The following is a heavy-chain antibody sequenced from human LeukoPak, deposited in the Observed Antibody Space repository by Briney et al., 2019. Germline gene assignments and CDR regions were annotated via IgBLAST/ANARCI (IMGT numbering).Heavy chain of an antibody. D-gene: IGHD3-3*01. CDR1: GGSISSYY. CDR2: IYYSGST. V-gene: IGHV4-59*01. Sequence: KTPETLSLTCTVSGGSISSYYWSWIRQPPGKGLEWIGYIYYSGSTHYNPSLKSRVTISVDTSKNQFSLKLSSVTAADTAVYYCARSPSTDPQGIMIFGVVIAPDAFDIWGQGTMVTVSS. J-gene: IGHJ3*02. CDR3: ARSPSTDPQGIMIFGVVIAPDAFDI.